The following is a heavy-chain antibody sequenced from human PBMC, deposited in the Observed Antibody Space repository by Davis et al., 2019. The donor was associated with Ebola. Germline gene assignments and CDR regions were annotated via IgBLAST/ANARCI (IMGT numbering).Heavy chain of an antibody. Sequence: GGSLRLSCEVSGLSFGNNWMSWVRQAPGKGLEWVANMVPDGSQIYYVDSVRGRFTISRDNAKNSLYLQMNSLKTEDTAVYYCTATRGNFDYWGQGTLVTVSS. J-gene: IGHJ4*02. CDR2: MVPDGSQI. V-gene: IGHV3-7*03. D-gene: IGHD3-16*01. CDR3: TATRGNFDY. CDR1: GLSFGNNW.